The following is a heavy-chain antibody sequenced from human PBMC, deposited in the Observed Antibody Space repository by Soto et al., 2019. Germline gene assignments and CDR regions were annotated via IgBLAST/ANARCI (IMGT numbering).Heavy chain of an antibody. V-gene: IGHV3-23*01. Sequence: PWWSLRLCGAACGYRVWNYAMTGFRQTPGKGREGVSGVSGSGGSTNYADAVKGRFTISRDNSKNTLYLQMNSLRAEDTAMYYCARSSGGNFGIIREGTNGFAPWGQGTLVTVSS. D-gene: IGHD3-16*01. CDR3: ARSSGGNFGIIREGTNGFAP. CDR2: VSGSGGST. CDR1: GYRVWNYA. J-gene: IGHJ5*02.